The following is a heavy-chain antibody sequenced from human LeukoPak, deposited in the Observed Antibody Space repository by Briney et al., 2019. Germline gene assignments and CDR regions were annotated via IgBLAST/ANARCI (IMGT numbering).Heavy chain of an antibody. J-gene: IGHJ4*02. CDR1: GYTFAGYY. CDR3: ARVIAVAGMDYFDY. Sequence: GASVKVSCKASGYTFAGYYMHWVRQAPGQGLEWMGWINPNSGGTNYAQKFQGRVTMTRDTSISTAYMELSRLRSDDTAVYYCARVIAVAGMDYFDYWGQGTLVTVSS. V-gene: IGHV1-2*02. CDR2: INPNSGGT. D-gene: IGHD6-19*01.